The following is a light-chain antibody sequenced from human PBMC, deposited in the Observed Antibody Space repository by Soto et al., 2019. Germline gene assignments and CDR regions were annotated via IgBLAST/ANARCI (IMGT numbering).Light chain of an antibody. CDR1: SSDIGAYNY. Sequence: QSALTQPPSASGSPGQSVTISCTGTSSDIGAYNYVSWYQQHPGKAPKLMIYEVTKRPSGVPDRFSGSKSGNTASLTVSGLQAEDEADYYCTSHAGSINLVFSGGTKVTVL. V-gene: IGLV2-8*01. J-gene: IGLJ2*01. CDR3: TSHAGSINLV. CDR2: EVT.